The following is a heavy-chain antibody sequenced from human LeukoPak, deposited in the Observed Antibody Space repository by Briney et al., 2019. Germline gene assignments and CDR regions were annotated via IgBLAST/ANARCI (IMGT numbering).Heavy chain of an antibody. Sequence: GGSLRLSCAASGFTFSDYNMNWVRQSPEKGLEWVSSITSGTTYIYYADSVRGRFTLSRDNAKNSLYLQMNSLRAEDTAVYYCARDRQQLTDAFDIWGQGTMVTVSS. D-gene: IGHD6-13*01. CDR1: GFTFSDYN. CDR3: ARDRQQLTDAFDI. CDR2: ITSGTTYI. V-gene: IGHV3-21*04. J-gene: IGHJ3*02.